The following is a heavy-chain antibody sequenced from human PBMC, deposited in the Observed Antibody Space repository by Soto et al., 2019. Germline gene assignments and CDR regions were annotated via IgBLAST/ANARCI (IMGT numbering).Heavy chain of an antibody. J-gene: IGHJ4*02. CDR3: ARIYHDILTGTVWDF. D-gene: IGHD3-9*01. Sequence: QVTWQEAGPVLVTPTETLTLTGTVSGFSLSNVRMGVRWIRQPPGKALEWLAHIFSNDAQSYRTSLKSRLTISKDTSKSQVVLTMTTLYPLDAGTYYCARIYHDILTGTVWDFWGQGTLVTFSS. CDR2: IFSNDAQ. V-gene: IGHV2-26*01. CDR1: GFSLSNVRMG.